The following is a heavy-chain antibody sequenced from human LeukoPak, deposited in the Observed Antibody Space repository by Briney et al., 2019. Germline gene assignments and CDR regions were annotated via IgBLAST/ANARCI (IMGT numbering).Heavy chain of an antibody. V-gene: IGHV1-18*01. D-gene: IGHD1-26*01. CDR1: GYTFTSYG. Sequence: ASVKVSCKASGYTFTSYGISWVRQAPGQGLEWMGWISAYNGNTNYAQKLQGRVTMTTDTSTSTAYMELRSLTSDDTAVYYCARARHVGSSTDAFDIWGQGTMVTVSS. CDR3: ARARHVGSSTDAFDI. J-gene: IGHJ3*02. CDR2: ISAYNGNT.